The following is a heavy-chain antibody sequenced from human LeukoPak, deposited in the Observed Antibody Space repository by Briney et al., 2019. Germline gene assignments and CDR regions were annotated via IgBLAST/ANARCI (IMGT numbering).Heavy chain of an antibody. CDR3: AKDLGGVWGSYRSNYFDY. CDR1: GFAFSSYV. Sequence: PGGSLRLSCAASGFAFSSYVMSWVRQAPGKGLEWVSVISGSGGSTYYADSVKGRFTISRDNSKNTLYLQMNSLRAEDTAVYYCAKDLGGVWGSYRSNYFDYWGQGTPVTVSS. J-gene: IGHJ4*02. CDR2: ISGSGGST. D-gene: IGHD3-16*02. V-gene: IGHV3-23*01.